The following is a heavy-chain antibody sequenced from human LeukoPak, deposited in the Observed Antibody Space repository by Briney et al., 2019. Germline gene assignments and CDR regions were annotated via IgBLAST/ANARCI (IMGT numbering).Heavy chain of an antibody. CDR1: GFTFSSSW. Sequence: PGGSLRLSCAASGFTFSSSWMSWVRQAPGEGLEWVANIKQDGSEKYYVESVKGRFTISRDNTKNSLYLQMDSLTAEDTAVYYCVRISTAVAGADYWGQGTLVTVSS. CDR3: VRISTAVAGADY. D-gene: IGHD6-19*01. J-gene: IGHJ4*02. CDR2: IKQDGSEK. V-gene: IGHV3-7*01.